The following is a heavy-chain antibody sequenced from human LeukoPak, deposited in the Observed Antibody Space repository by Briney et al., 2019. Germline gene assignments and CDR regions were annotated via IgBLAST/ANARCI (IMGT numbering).Heavy chain of an antibody. J-gene: IGHJ6*03. CDR2: ISSDGTII. Sequence: PGGSLRLSCAVSGFSVRSYWMSWVRRAPGKGLVWVSRISSDGTIISYADSVKGRFPISRDNSKNTLYLQMNSLRAEDTAVYYCARDASLRFLEWLFNYYYYMDVWGKGTTVTVSS. CDR1: GFSVRSYW. V-gene: IGHV3-74*01. CDR3: ARDASLRFLEWLFNYYYYMDV. D-gene: IGHD3-3*01.